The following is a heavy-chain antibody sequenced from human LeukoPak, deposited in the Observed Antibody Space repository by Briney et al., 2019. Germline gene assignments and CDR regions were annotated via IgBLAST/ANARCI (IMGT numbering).Heavy chain of an antibody. D-gene: IGHD3-3*01. J-gene: IGHJ4*02. CDR3: ARHLYNDFWSGLDY. Sequence: SETLSLTCTVSGGSIRSYYWSWIRQPPGKGLEWIGYISDTGSTNYNPSLKSRVTISADTSKNQLSLKLSSVTAADTAVYYCARHLYNDFWSGLDYWGQGTQVTVSS. CDR2: ISDTGST. CDR1: GGSIRSYY. V-gene: IGHV4-59*08.